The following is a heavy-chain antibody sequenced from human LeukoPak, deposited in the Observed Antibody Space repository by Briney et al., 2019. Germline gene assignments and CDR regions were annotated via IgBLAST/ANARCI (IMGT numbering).Heavy chain of an antibody. D-gene: IGHD3-9*01. CDR2: TSGSGGSP. Sequence: PGGSLRLSCAASGFTFSSCAMSWVRQAPGKGLAWVSTTSGSGGSPSYADSVKGRFTISRQGSRNTLYLQMNSLRAEDTAVYYCARVGGANYDILTGYYRDGSYFDYWGQGTLVTVSS. CDR1: GFTFSSCA. V-gene: IGHV3-23*01. CDR3: ARVGGANYDILTGYYRDGSYFDY. J-gene: IGHJ4*02.